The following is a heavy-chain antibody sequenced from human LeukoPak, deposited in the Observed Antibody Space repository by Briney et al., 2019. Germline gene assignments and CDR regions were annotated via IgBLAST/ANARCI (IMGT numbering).Heavy chain of an antibody. D-gene: IGHD3-22*01. CDR1: GLPLSSYS. Sequence: GGSLRLSCAPSGLPLSSYSMNCARQALGGRLEWGSSISSSSSYIYYADSVKGRFTISRDNAKNSLYLQMNSLRAEDTAVYYCARRGDYYDTIDYWGQGTLVTVSS. V-gene: IGHV3-21*01. J-gene: IGHJ4*02. CDR3: ARRGDYYDTIDY. CDR2: ISSSSSYI.